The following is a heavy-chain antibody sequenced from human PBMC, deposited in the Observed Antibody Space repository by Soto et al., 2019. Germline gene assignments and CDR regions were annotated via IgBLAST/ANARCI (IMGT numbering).Heavy chain of an antibody. V-gene: IGHV1-69*01. CDR2: IIPIFGTT. CDR1: GGPFGSYS. J-gene: IGHJ6*02. CDR3: ASPPPHSYYYGMDV. Sequence: EVSCKASGGPFGSYSIHWGRQAPGQGLEWMGGIIPIFGTTNYAQKFQGRVTITADESTSTAYMELSSLRSEDTAVYYCASPPPHSYYYGMDVWGQGTTVTVS.